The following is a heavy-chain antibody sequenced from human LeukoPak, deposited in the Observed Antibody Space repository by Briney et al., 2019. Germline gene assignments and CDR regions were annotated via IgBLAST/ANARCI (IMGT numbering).Heavy chain of an antibody. V-gene: IGHV4-59*08. Sequence: GSLRLSCAASGFTFSSYAMSWIRQPPGKGLEWIGYIYYSGSTNYNPSLKSRVTISVDTSKNQFSLKLSSVTAADTAVYYCASYSGWYGDDAFDIWGQGTMVTVSS. J-gene: IGHJ3*02. CDR3: ASYSGWYGDDAFDI. CDR2: IYYSGST. CDR1: GFTFSSYA. D-gene: IGHD6-19*01.